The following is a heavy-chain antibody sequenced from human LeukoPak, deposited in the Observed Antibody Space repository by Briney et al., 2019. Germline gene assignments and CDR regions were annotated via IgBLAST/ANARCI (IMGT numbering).Heavy chain of an antibody. J-gene: IGHJ2*01. CDR3: ARDIGSGWVWYFDL. CDR2: IYYPDT. V-gene: IGHV4-30-4*07. Sequence: SQTLPLTCAVSGGSISSGDYSWSWIRQPPGKGLEWIGYIYYPDTYYNPSLKSRVTISLDTSKNQFSLKLSSVTAADTAVYYCARDIGSGWVWYFDLWGRGTLVTVSS. CDR1: GGSISSGDYS. D-gene: IGHD6-19*01.